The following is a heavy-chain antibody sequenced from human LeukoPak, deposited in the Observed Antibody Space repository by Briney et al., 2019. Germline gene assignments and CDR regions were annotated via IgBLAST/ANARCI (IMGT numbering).Heavy chain of an antibody. CDR3: ATDYGDYNYYYYGMDV. J-gene: IGHJ6*02. CDR1: GFTFSSYA. V-gene: IGHV3-23*01. D-gene: IGHD4-17*01. Sequence: GGPLRLSCAASGFTFSSYAMSWVRQAPGKGLEWVSAISGSGGSTYYADSVKGRFTISRDNSKNTLYLQMNSLRAEDTAVYYCATDYGDYNYYYYGMDVWGQGTTVTVSS. CDR2: ISGSGGST.